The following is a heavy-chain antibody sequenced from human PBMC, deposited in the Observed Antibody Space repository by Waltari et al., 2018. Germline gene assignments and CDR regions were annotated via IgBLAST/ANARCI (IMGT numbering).Heavy chain of an antibody. Sequence: EVLLLESGGGSVQQGGSLRLSCAASGFNMDYYAMSWVRQALGKGLEWVAHSDNNDGITYYADSVKGRFTISRDNSKNTLYLHLHSLSADDTALYYCAKSGEQWSYFDSWGQGTLVTVSS. J-gene: IGHJ4*02. CDR2: SDNNDGIT. V-gene: IGHV3-23*01. CDR3: AKSGEQWSYFDS. D-gene: IGHD1-26*01. CDR1: GFNMDYYA.